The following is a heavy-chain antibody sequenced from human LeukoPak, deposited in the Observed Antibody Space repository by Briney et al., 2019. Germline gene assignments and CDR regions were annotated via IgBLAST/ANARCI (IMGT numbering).Heavy chain of an antibody. J-gene: IGHJ4*02. Sequence: ASVKVSCKASGGTFSSYAISWVRQAPGQGLEWMGGIIPIFGTANYAQKFQGRVTITTDESTSTAYMELSSLRSEDTAVYYCARAYCSSTSCQPFDYWGQGTLVTVSS. CDR1: GGTFSSYA. CDR3: ARAYCSSTSCQPFDY. CDR2: IIPIFGTA. D-gene: IGHD2-2*01. V-gene: IGHV1-69*05.